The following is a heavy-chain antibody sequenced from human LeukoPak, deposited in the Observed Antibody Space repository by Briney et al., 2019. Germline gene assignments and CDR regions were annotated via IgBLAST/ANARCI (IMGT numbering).Heavy chain of an antibody. D-gene: IGHD6-13*01. Sequence: PSETLSLTCTVSGGSISNYYWSWIRQPPGKGLEWIGYIFYSGSTNYNPSLKSRVTISVDTSKNQFSLKLSSVTAADTAVYYCARDSYSSFDYWGQGTLVTVSS. V-gene: IGHV4-59*01. J-gene: IGHJ4*02. CDR2: IFYSGST. CDR3: ARDSYSSFDY. CDR1: GGSISNYY.